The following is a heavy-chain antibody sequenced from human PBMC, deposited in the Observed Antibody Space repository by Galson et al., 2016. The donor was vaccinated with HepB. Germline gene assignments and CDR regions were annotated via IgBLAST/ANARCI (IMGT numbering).Heavy chain of an antibody. Sequence: SLRHSCAASGFTVRSNYMTWVRQAPGQGLEWVSVIYSGGYTYYADSVKGRFTISRDDSKNTVYLQMNSLRAEDTAVYYCARSYYDFWSGLGYWGQGTLVTVSS. J-gene: IGHJ4*02. CDR3: ARSYYDFWSGLGY. CDR1: GFTVRSNY. D-gene: IGHD3-3*01. V-gene: IGHV3-53*01. CDR2: IYSGGYT.